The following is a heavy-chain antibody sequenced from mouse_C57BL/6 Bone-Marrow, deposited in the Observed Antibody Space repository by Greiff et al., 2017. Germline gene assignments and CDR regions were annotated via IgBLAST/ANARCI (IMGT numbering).Heavy chain of an antibody. D-gene: IGHD1-1*01. Sequence: QVQLQQSGAELVKPGASVKLSCKASGYTFTSYWMHWVKQRPGQGLEWIGMIHPNSGSTNYNEKFKSKATLTVDKSSSTAYMQLSSLTSEDSAVYYCARKLSTVAAPWFAYWGQGTLVTVSA. CDR2: IHPNSGST. V-gene: IGHV1-64*01. CDR3: ARKLSTVAAPWFAY. CDR1: GYTFTSYW. J-gene: IGHJ3*01.